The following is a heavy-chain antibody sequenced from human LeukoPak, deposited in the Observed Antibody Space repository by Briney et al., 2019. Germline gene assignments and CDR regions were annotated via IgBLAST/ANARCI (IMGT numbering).Heavy chain of an antibody. V-gene: IGHV3-33*01. CDR1: GFTFRSYG. CDR2: MWYDGNNK. J-gene: IGHJ4*02. Sequence: GRSLRLSCATSGFTFRSYGMHWVRLAPGKGLEWVAVMWYDGNNKYYRDSVKGRFTISRDNSKNTLYLQMNSLRAEDTAIYYCARGEYYYDSSGYPGYWGQGALVTVSS. CDR3: ARGEYYYDSSGYPGY. D-gene: IGHD3-22*01.